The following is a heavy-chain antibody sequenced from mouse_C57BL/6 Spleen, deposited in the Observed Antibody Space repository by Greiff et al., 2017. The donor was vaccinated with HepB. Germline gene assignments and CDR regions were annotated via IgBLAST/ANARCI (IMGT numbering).Heavy chain of an antibody. CDR2: IDPSDSYT. Sequence: QVQLQQPGAELVMPGASVKLSCKASGYTFTSYWMHWVKQRPGQGLEWIGEIDPSDSYTNYNQKFKGKSTLTVDKSSSTAYMQLSSLTSEDSAVYYCARYYGNWGDFDVWGTGTTVTVSS. V-gene: IGHV1-69*01. J-gene: IGHJ1*03. CDR3: ARYYGNWGDFDV. CDR1: GYTFTSYW. D-gene: IGHD2-1*01.